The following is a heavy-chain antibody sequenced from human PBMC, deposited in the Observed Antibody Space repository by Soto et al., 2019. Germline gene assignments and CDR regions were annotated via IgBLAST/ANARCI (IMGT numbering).Heavy chain of an antibody. J-gene: IGHJ6*02. Sequence: QVQLVESGGGVVQPGRSLRLSCAASGFTFSSYGMHWVRQAPGKGLEWVAVISYDGSNKYYADSVKGRFTISRDNSKNTLYLQMNNLRAEDTAVYYCAKDPWEWLLSGYYGMDVWGQGTTVTVSS. CDR3: AKDPWEWLLSGYYGMDV. V-gene: IGHV3-30*18. CDR1: GFTFSSYG. D-gene: IGHD3-3*01. CDR2: ISYDGSNK.